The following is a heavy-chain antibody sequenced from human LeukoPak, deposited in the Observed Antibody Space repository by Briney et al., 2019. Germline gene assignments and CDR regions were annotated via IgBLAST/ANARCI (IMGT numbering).Heavy chain of an antibody. CDR3: ARDLIVSFDAFDI. V-gene: IGHV1-8*03. CDR1: GYTFTSYD. J-gene: IGHJ3*02. Sequence: ASVKVSCKASGYTFTSYDINWVRQATGQGLEWMGWMNPNSGNTGYAQKFQGRVTITRNTSISTAYMELSSLRSEDTAVYYCARDLIVSFDAFDIWGQGTMVIVS. CDR2: MNPNSGNT. D-gene: IGHD3-16*02.